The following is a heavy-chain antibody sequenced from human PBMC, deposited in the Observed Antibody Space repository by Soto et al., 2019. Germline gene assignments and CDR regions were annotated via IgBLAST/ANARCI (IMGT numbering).Heavy chain of an antibody. CDR3: ARVLGIAAAGRLGMDV. CDR2: INAGNGNT. V-gene: IGHV1-3*01. Sequence: QVQLVQSGAKVKKPGASVKVSCKASGYTFTSYAMHWVRQAPGQRLEWMGWINAGNGNTKYSQKFQGRVTITRDTPASTAYMELSSLRSEDTAVYYCARVLGIAAAGRLGMDVWGQGTTVTVSS. D-gene: IGHD6-13*01. CDR1: GYTFTSYA. J-gene: IGHJ6*02.